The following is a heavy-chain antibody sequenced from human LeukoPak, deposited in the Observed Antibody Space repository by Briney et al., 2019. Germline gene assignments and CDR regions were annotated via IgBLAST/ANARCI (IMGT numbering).Heavy chain of an antibody. CDR1: GSPFSSYE. Sequence: GPLSLSCPPPGSPFSSYEKNWVRQAPGKALARVSYISSSGSTIYYADSVQGRFNISRDNAKNALYLQMNSLRADDTAVYYCAMSRDGYNRMWGQRTLVTASS. CDR2: ISSSGSTI. V-gene: IGHV3-48*03. CDR3: AMSRDGYNRM. J-gene: IGHJ4*02. D-gene: IGHD5-24*01.